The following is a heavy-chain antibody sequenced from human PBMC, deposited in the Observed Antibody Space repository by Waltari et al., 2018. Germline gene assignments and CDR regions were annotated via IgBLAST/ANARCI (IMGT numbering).Heavy chain of an antibody. CDR2: ISGSGGST. D-gene: IGHD1-26*01. V-gene: IGHV3-23*01. CDR1: GFTFSSYG. J-gene: IGHJ4*02. CDR3: AKVGSGSYCADY. Sequence: EVQLLESGGGLVQPGGSLRLSCAASGFTFSSYGMRWVRQAPGKGLEWVSAISGSGGSTYYADSVKGRFTISRDNSKNTLYLQMNSLRAEDTAVYYCAKVGSGSYCADYWGQGTLVTVSS.